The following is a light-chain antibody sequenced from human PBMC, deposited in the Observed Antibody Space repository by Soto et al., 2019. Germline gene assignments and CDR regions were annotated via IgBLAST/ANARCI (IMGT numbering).Light chain of an antibody. CDR2: GAS. V-gene: IGKV3-20*01. CDR1: QSVSSSY. J-gene: IGKJ3*01. Sequence: EIVLTQSPGTPSLSPGERATLSCRASQSVSSSYLAWYQQKPGQAPRLLIYGASSRATGIPDRFSGSGSGTDFTLTISRLEPEEFAVYYCQQYGSSLFTFGPGTKVDIK. CDR3: QQYGSSLFT.